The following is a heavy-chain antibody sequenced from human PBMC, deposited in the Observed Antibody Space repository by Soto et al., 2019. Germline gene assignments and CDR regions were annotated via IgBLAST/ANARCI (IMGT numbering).Heavy chain of an antibody. CDR2: IYPGDSDT. CDR1: GYSFTSYW. CDR3: ARHACSSTSCYTGMDV. D-gene: IGHD2-2*01. J-gene: IGHJ6*04. Sequence: GESLKISCKGSGYSFTSYWIGWVRQMPGKGLEWMGIIYPGDSDTRYSPSFQGQVTISADKSISTAYLQWSSLKASDTAMYYCARHACSSTSCYTGMDVWGKGTTVTVS. V-gene: IGHV5-51*01.